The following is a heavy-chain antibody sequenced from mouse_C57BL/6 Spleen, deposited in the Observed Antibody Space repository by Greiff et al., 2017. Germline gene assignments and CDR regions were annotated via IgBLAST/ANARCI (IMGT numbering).Heavy chain of an antibody. CDR3: ARGITTVVATGWYFDV. Sequence: EVQRVESGGGLVKPGGSLKLSCAASGFTFSSYAMSWVRQTPEKRLEWVATISDGGSYTYYPDNVKGRFTISRDNAKNNLYLQMSHLKSEDTAMYYCARGITTVVATGWYFDVWGTGTTVTVSS. D-gene: IGHD1-1*01. V-gene: IGHV5-4*01. J-gene: IGHJ1*03. CDR1: GFTFSSYA. CDR2: ISDGGSYT.